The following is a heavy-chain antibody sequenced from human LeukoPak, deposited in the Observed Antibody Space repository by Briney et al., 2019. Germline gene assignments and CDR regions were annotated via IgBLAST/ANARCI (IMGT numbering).Heavy chain of an antibody. CDR1: GWSFNDYY. Sequence: SETLSLTCAVYGWSFNDYYWNWIRQPPGKGLEWIGEINARGDTNYNPSLKSRVNISVDTSKKQFSLRLTSMIAADTALYYCARGQVPAARGYNWFDPWDQGTLVTVSS. J-gene: IGHJ5*02. D-gene: IGHD2-2*01. V-gene: IGHV4-34*01. CDR2: INARGDT. CDR3: ARGQVPAARGYNWFDP.